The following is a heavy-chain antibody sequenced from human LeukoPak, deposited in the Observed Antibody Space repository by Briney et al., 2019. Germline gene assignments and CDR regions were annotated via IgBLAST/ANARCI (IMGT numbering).Heavy chain of an antibody. CDR1: GFTFSSYS. CDR2: ISSSSSYI. J-gene: IGHJ4*02. CDR3: ARVGWTGGPPDY. D-gene: IGHD2-2*03. V-gene: IGHV3-21*04. Sequence: PGRSLRLSCAASGFTFSSYSMNWVRQAPGKGLEWVSSISSSSSYIYYADSVKGRFTISRHNSKNTLYLQMNSLRAEDTAVYYCARVGWTGGPPDYWGQGTLVTVSS.